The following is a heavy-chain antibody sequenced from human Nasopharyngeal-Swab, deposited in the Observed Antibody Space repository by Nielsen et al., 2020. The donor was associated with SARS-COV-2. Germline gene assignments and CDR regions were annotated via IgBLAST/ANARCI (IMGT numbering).Heavy chain of an antibody. Sequence: GGSLRLSCAASGFAVSTNYMSWVRQAPGQGLEWISVIYHGGSTNYTDSVKGRFTIPSDYSKNTLYLQMNSLRVEDTAIYYCARGADVYCSGGSCYSEYYYYMDVWGRGTTVTVSS. CDR3: ARGADVYCSGGSCYSEYYYYMDV. D-gene: IGHD2-15*01. CDR1: GFAVSTNY. J-gene: IGHJ6*03. V-gene: IGHV3-66*01. CDR2: IYHGGST.